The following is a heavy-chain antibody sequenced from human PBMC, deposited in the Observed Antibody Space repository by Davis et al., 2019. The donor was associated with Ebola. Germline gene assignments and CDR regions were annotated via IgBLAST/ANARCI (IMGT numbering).Heavy chain of an antibody. CDR1: GYTFNSYS. Sequence: SVKVSCKASGYTFNSYSFNWVRQAPGQGLEWMGGIIPIFGTANYAQKFQGRVTITADESTSTAYMELSSLRSEDTAVYYCARPSGGDSSGYYYGGNAFDIWGQGTMVTVSS. V-gene: IGHV1-69*13. D-gene: IGHD3-22*01. J-gene: IGHJ3*02. CDR3: ARPSGGDSSGYYYGGNAFDI. CDR2: IIPIFGTA.